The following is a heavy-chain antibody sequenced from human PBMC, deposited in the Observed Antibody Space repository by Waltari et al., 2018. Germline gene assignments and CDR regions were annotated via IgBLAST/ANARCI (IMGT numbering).Heavy chain of an antibody. V-gene: IGHV1-69-2*01. CDR2: VDPEDGET. CDR1: GYTFTDYY. D-gene: IGHD6-13*01. J-gene: IGHJ4*02. Sequence: VKISCKASGYTFTDYYMHWVQQAPGKGLEWMGRVDPEDGETIYAEKFQGRVTITADTSTDTAYMELSSLRSEDTAVYYCATPPTHSSSWYLEDYWGQGTLVTVSS. CDR3: ATPPTHSSSWYLEDY.